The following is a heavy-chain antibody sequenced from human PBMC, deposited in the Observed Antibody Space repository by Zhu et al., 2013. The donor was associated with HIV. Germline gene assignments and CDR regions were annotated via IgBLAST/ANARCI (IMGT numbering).Heavy chain of an antibody. J-gene: IGHJ3*02. CDR3: ARDRGGTHDAFDI. V-gene: IGHV1-46*01. CDR1: NYTFTAYY. D-gene: IGHD2-15*01. CDR2: INPSGGST. Sequence: QVQLEQSGTEVKKPGASVKVSCKTSNYTFTAYYIHWVRQAPGQGLEWMGIINPSGGSTSYAQKFQGRVTMTRDTSTSTVYMELSSLRSEDTAVYYCARDRGGTHDAFDIWGQGTMVTVSS.